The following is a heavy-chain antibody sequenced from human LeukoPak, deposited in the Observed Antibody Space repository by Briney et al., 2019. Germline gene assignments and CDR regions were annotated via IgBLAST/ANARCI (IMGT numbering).Heavy chain of an antibody. D-gene: IGHD3-22*01. J-gene: IGHJ3*02. CDR3: ARDRWDSSGYYSPRDAFDI. V-gene: IGHV3-9*01. CDR1: GFTFDDYA. Sequence: GGSLRLSCAASGFTFDDYAMHWVRQAPGKGLEWVSGISWNSGNIGYADSVTGRFTISRDNAKNSLYLQMNSLRAEDTAVYYCARDRWDSSGYYSPRDAFDIWGQGTMVTVSS. CDR2: ISWNSGNI.